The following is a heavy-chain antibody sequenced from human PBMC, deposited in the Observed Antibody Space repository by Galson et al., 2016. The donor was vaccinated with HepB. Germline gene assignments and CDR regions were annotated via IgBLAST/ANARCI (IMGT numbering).Heavy chain of an antibody. CDR2: IGINNGNT. V-gene: IGHV1-18*04. Sequence: SVKVSCKASGYSISNYAISWVRQAPGQGLEWMGWIGINNGNTKYIEEFQGRVTLTTDTSTNIAYMELRRLRSDDTAVYYCAREWFGKTSRDYSFDPWGQGTLVIVSS. CDR3: AREWFGKTSRDYSFDP. CDR1: GYSISNYA. D-gene: IGHD3-10*01. J-gene: IGHJ5*02.